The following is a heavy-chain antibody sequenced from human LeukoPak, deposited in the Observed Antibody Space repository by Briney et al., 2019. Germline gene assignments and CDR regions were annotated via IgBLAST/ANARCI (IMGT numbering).Heavy chain of an antibody. Sequence: GGSLRLSCAASGFTFSNYGMHWVRQAPGKGLEWVGFIRYDGRNKYYADFVKGRFTISRDNAKNSLYLQMNSLRAEDTAVYYCAREFYGLGSFVDYWGQGTLVTVSS. V-gene: IGHV3-30*02. CDR1: GFTFSNYG. D-gene: IGHD3-10*01. CDR3: AREFYGLGSFVDY. J-gene: IGHJ4*02. CDR2: IRYDGRNK.